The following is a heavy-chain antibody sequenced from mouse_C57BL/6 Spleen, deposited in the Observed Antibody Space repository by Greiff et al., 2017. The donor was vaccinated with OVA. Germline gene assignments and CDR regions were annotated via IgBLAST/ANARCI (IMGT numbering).Heavy chain of an antibody. CDR2: INPSNGGT. CDR1: GYTFTSYW. J-gene: IGHJ4*01. D-gene: IGHD2-4*01. V-gene: IGHV1-53*01. Sequence: QVQLQQPGTELVKPGASVKLSCKASGYTFTSYWMHWVKQRPGQGLEWIGNINPSNGGTNYNEKFKSKATLNVDKSSSTAYMQLSSLTSEDSAVYYCASERIYYDYDTAMDYWGQGTSVTVSS. CDR3: ASERIYYDYDTAMDY.